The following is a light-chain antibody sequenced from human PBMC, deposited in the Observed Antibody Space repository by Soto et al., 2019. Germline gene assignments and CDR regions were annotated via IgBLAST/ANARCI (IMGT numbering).Light chain of an antibody. CDR1: QSISSW. CDR2: KAS. V-gene: IGKV1-5*03. Sequence: DIQMTQSPSTLSASVGDRVTITCRASQSISSWLAWYQQKPGKAPKLLIYKASSLESGVPSRFSGSGSGTEFTLTISSLQPDDFATYYCQQYSNCLTFGGGTKVEIK. CDR3: QQYSNCLT. J-gene: IGKJ4*01.